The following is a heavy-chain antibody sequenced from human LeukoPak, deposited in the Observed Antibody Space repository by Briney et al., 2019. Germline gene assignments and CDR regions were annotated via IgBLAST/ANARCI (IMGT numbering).Heavy chain of an antibody. CDR3: ARSYGDYGNHYYYMDV. V-gene: IGHV1-2*06. CDR1: GYTFTGYY. CDR2: INPNSGGT. D-gene: IGHD4-17*01. Sequence: GASVKVSCKASGYTFTGYYMRWVRQAPGQGLEWMGRINPNSGGTNYAQKFQGRVTMTRDTSISTAYMELSRLRSDDTAVYYCARSYGDYGNHYYYMDVWGKGTTATVSS. J-gene: IGHJ6*03.